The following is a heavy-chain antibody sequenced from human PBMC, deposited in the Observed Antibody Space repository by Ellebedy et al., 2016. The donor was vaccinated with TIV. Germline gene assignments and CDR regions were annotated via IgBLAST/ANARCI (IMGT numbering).Heavy chain of an antibody. J-gene: IGHJ5*02. CDR3: ARDEVHSDTRGASNWFDP. CDR2: IDPRAGTT. CDR1: GYTFTKYY. V-gene: IGHV1-46*04. D-gene: IGHD1-26*01. Sequence: ASVKVSCKASGYTFTKYYIHWVRQAPGQGLEWMGIIDPRAGTTIYAQKLQGRFTLTRDTSTSTAYMELSSLRSEDTAVYYCARDEVHSDTRGASNWFDPWGQGTLVTVSS.